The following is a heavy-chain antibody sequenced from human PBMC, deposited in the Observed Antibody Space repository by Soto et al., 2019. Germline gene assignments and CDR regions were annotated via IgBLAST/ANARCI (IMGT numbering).Heavy chain of an antibody. V-gene: IGHV3-53*02. CDR3: ARESSSWYQCDY. Sequence: EVQLVATGGGLIQPGGSLRLSCAASGFTVSSNYMSWVRQAPGTGLEWVSVIYSGGSTYYADSVKGRFTISRDTSKNTLYLHMNSRRAEDTAVYDCARESSSWYQCDYWGQGTLVTVSS. J-gene: IGHJ4*02. CDR2: IYSGGST. D-gene: IGHD6-13*01. CDR1: GFTVSSNY.